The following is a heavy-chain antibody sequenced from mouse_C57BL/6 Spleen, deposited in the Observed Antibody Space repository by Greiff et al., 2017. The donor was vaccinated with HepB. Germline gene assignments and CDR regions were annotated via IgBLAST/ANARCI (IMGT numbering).Heavy chain of an antibody. V-gene: IGHV1-52*01. D-gene: IGHD2-4*01. CDR2: IDPSDSET. CDR3: ARLYDYDVNWYFDV. J-gene: IGHJ1*03. CDR1: GYTFTSYW. Sequence: QVQLQQPGAELVRPGSSVKLSCKASGYTFTSYWMHWVKQRPIQGLEWIGNIDPSDSETHYNQKFKDKATLTVDKSSSTAYMQLSSLTSEASAVYYCARLYDYDVNWYFDVWGTGTTVTVSS.